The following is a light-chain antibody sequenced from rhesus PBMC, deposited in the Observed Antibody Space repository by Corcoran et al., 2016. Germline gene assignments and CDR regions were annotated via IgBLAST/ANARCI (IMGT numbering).Light chain of an antibody. CDR2: DAS. CDR3: QQYSNGWT. J-gene: IGKJ1*01. CDR1: QSVSSS. Sequence: EIVLTQSPATLSLSPGERATLSCRASQSVSSSLAWYQQKPGQAPRLLIYDASSRATGIPDRFSGSGSGTDFTLTISSLEPEDVGVYYCQQYSNGWTFGQGTKVEIK. V-gene: IGKV3-17*01.